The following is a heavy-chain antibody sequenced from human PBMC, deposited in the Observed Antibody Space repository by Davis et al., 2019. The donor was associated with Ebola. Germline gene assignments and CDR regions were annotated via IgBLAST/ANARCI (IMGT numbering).Heavy chain of an antibody. CDR3: ARLLATVNHYFDY. V-gene: IGHV4-59*12. J-gene: IGHJ4*02. D-gene: IGHD4-17*01. CDR1: GGSISSYY. Sequence: MPSETLSLTCTVSGGSISSYYWSWIRQPPGKGLEWIGYIYYSGSTNYNPSLKSRVTISVDKSKNQFSLKLSSVTAADTAVYYCARLLATVNHYFDYWGQGTLVTVSS. CDR2: IYYSGST.